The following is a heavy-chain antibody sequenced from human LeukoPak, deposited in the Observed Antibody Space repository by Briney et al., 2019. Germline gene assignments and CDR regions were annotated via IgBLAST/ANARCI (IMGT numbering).Heavy chain of an antibody. CDR2: LSGNGGST. D-gene: IGHD2-2*01. CDR1: GFTFRNSA. Sequence: GSLRLSCVASGFTFRNSAMSWVRQAPGKGLEWVSALSGNGGSTYYADSVKGRFTISRDNSNNTLQLQMNSLRAEDTAVYYCAKDDGGYCSRTSCGDAYDIWGQGTMVTVSS. V-gene: IGHV3-23*01. J-gene: IGHJ3*02. CDR3: AKDDGGYCSRTSCGDAYDI.